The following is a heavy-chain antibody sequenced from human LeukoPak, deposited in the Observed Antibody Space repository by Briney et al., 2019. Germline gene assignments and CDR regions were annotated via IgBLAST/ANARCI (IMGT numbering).Heavy chain of an antibody. CDR3: ARRGAAYAFDI. CDR1: GGSISSGSYS. V-gene: IGHV4-30-2*01. J-gene: IGHJ3*02. CDR2: IYHSGST. Sequence: SETLSLTCAVSGGSISSGSYSWSWIRQPPGKGLEWIGYIYHSGSTYYNPSLKSRVTYYNPSLKSRVTISVDRSKNQFSLQLSSVTAADTAVYYCARRGAAYAFDIWGQGTMVTVSS.